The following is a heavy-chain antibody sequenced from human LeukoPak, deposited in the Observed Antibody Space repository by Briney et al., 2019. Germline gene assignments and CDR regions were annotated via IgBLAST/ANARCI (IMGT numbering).Heavy chain of an antibody. CDR1: GFTFSSYW. V-gene: IGHV3-7*01. Sequence: GGSLRLSCAASGFTFSSYWMSWVRQAPGKGLEWVANIKQDGSEKYYVDSVKRRFTISRDNAKNSLYLQMNSLRAEDTAVYYCARCCIAARPYYYYYYYMDVWGKGTTVTVSS. CDR3: ARCCIAARPYYYYYYYMDV. J-gene: IGHJ6*03. D-gene: IGHD6-6*01. CDR2: IKQDGSEK.